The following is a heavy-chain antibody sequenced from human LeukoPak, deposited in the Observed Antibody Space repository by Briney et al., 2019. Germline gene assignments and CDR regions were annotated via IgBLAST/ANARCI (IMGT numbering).Heavy chain of an antibody. CDR3: ARDLGSIGDYDAFDI. D-gene: IGHD4-17*01. V-gene: IGHV4-61*02. CDR1: GGSISSGSYY. J-gene: IGHJ3*02. CDR2: IYTSGST. Sequence: SQTLSLTCTVSGGSISSGSYYWSWIRQPAGKGLEWIGRIYTSGSTNYNPSLKSRVTISVDTSKNQFSLKLSSVTAADTAVYYCARDLGSIGDYDAFDIWGQGTMVTVSS.